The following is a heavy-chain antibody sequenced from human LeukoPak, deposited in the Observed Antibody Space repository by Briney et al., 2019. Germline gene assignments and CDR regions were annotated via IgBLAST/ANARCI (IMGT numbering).Heavy chain of an antibody. CDR2: ISSSSSTI. Sequence: GGSLRLSCAASGFTFSSYSVNWVRQAPGKGLEWVSYISSSSSTIYYADSVKGRFTISRDNAKNSLYLQMNSLRAEDTAVYYCARGLAGGGFDYWGQGTLVTVSS. J-gene: IGHJ4*02. V-gene: IGHV3-48*04. CDR3: ARGLAGGGFDY. D-gene: IGHD2-15*01. CDR1: GFTFSSYS.